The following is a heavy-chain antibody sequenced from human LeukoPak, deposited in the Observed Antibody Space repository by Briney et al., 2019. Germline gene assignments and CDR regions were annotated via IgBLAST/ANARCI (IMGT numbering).Heavy chain of an antibody. CDR2: ISGSGGST. CDR3: AKDFYCSGGSCYFDY. D-gene: IGHD2-15*01. Sequence: GGSLRLSCAASGFTFSSYAMSWVRQAPGKGLEWVSAISGSGGSTYYADSVKGRFTISRDNSKNTLYLRMNSLRAEDTAVYYCAKDFYCSGGSCYFDYWGQGTLVTVSS. CDR1: GFTFSSYA. V-gene: IGHV3-23*01. J-gene: IGHJ4*02.